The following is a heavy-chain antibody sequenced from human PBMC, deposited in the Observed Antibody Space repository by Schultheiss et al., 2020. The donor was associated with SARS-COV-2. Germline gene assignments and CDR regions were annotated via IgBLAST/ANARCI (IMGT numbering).Heavy chain of an antibody. Sequence: GGSLRLSCAASGFTFSSYWMYWVRQAPGKGLVWVSRIKSDGTGIIYADSVKGRFTISRDNAKDTLYLQVNSLRAEDTAVYYCARAGVGDFDYWGQGTLVTVSS. V-gene: IGHV3-74*01. D-gene: IGHD1-26*01. J-gene: IGHJ4*02. CDR2: IKSDGTGI. CDR3: ARAGVGDFDY. CDR1: GFTFSSYW.